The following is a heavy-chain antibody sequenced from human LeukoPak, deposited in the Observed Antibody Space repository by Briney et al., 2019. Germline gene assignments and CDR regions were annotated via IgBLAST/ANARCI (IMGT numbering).Heavy chain of an antibody. D-gene: IGHD6-6*01. CDR3: ARHFAYSSSSYFDY. CDR2: VYYAGRT. V-gene: IGHV4-59*08. CDR1: ARSVSSHY. J-gene: IGHJ4*02. Sequence: KPSETLSLTCSVSARSVSSHYWSWVRQPPGKVLEWIGYVYYAGRTNYNPSLKSRDSMCEDKSKNQFSLWLYSVTVADTAVYFCARHFAYSSSSYFDYWGEGSLVSVPS.